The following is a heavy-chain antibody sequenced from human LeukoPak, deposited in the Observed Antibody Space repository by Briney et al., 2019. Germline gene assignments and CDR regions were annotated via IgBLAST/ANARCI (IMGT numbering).Heavy chain of an antibody. CDR2: IWNDGSNT. CDR3: ARIHSLFYYNSSGYGAFDI. J-gene: IGHJ3*02. Sequence: PGGSLRLSCAASGFTFSSYGMNWVRQAPGKGLEWVAVIWNDGSNTYYADSVKGRCTISRDNSKNTLYLQMNSLRAEDTAVYYCARIHSLFYYNSSGYGAFDIWGQRTMVTVSS. D-gene: IGHD3-22*01. CDR1: GFTFSSYG. V-gene: IGHV3-33*08.